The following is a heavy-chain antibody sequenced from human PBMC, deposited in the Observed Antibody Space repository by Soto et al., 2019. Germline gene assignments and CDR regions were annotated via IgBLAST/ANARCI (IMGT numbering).Heavy chain of an antibody. D-gene: IGHD6-19*01. J-gene: IGHJ4*02. CDR1: GFAFSDYS. CDR2: ISGGGGNT. V-gene: IGHV3-23*01. Sequence: ESGGGVVQSGGSLRLSCSASGFAFSDYSMHWVRQAPGKGPEWVSAISGGGGNTYYAGSVNGRFTISRDNSRNTLYLQMHSLRDDDTALDYCAKETYGSGWTLDSWGQGTRATVSS. CDR3: AKETYGSGWTLDS.